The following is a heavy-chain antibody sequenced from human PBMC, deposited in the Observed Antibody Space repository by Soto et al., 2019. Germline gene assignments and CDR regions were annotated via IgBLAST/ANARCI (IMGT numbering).Heavy chain of an antibody. CDR3: ARDHEAHSSGWYIGSDY. D-gene: IGHD6-13*01. Sequence: QVQLVQSGAEVKKPGASVKVSCKASGYTVTNYGITWVRQAPGQGLEWMAWISAHNGNTNYREKFQGRVTMTTDTSTNTAYMELRRLAFDDTAVYYCARDHEAHSSGWYIGSDYWGQGSLVTVSS. J-gene: IGHJ4*02. V-gene: IGHV1-18*04. CDR2: ISAHNGNT. CDR1: GYTVTNYG.